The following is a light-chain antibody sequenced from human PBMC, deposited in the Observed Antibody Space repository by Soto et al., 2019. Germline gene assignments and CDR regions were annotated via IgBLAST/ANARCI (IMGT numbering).Light chain of an antibody. CDR3: QQRSNWT. CDR1: QSVSSY. J-gene: IGKJ4*01. V-gene: IGKV3-11*01. CDR2: DAS. Sequence: EIVLTQSPATLSLSPXERATLSCRASQSVSSYLAWYQQKPGQAPRLLIYDASNRATGIPARFSGSGSGTDFTLTISSLEPEDFAVYYCQQRSNWTFGGGTKVEIK.